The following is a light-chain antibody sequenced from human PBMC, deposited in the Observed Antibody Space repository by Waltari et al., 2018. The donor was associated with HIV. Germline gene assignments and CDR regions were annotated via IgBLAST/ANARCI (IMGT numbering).Light chain of an antibody. CDR1: SLTYYF. CDR2: GQN. J-gene: IGLJ3*02. Sequence: SSELTQDPAVSVALGQTVQITCQGDSLTYYFPRWYQQKPGQAPILLFYGQNSLPSGVPDRFSGSNSGNTAFLTIIGAQAEDEAVYFCNSRDSSASRWVFGAGTKLTV. V-gene: IGLV3-19*01. CDR3: NSRDSSASRWV.